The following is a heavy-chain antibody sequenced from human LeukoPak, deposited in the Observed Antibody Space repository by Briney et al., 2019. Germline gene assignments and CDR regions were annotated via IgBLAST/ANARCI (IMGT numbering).Heavy chain of an antibody. D-gene: IGHD3-16*01. CDR3: ARDPSVGQNYYYMDV. J-gene: IGHJ6*03. CDR1: GYSFTNYA. Sequence: ASVKVSCKASGYSFTNYAMHWVRQAPGQGLEWMGWINPNSGGTNYAQKFQGRVTMTRDTSISTAYMELSRLRSDDTAVYYCARDPSVGQNYYYMDVWGKGTTVTVSS. V-gene: IGHV1-2*02. CDR2: INPNSGGT.